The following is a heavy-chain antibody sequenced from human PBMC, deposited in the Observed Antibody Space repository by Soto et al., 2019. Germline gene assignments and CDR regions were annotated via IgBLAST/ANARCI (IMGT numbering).Heavy chain of an antibody. D-gene: IGHD4-17*01. Sequence: ESLKICCKGSGYSLTSYWIGWVLHMPGKGLEWMGIIYPGDSDTRYSPSFQGQVTISADKSISTAYLQWSSLKASDTAMCYCARRPRGGDYVFDIWGQGTMVAVSS. CDR3: ARRPRGGDYVFDI. CDR2: IYPGDSDT. V-gene: IGHV5-51*01. J-gene: IGHJ3*02. CDR1: GYSLTSYW.